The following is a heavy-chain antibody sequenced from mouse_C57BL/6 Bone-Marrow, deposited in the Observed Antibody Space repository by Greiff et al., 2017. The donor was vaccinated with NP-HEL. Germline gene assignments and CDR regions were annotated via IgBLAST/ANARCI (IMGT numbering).Heavy chain of an antibody. CDR3: ARLGNWDWEFAY. V-gene: IGHV1-69*01. Sequence: VKLQQPGAELVMPGASVKLSCKASGYTFTSYWMHWVKQRPGQGLEWIGEIDPSDSYTNYNQKFKGKSTLTVDKSSSTAYMQLSSLTSEDSAVYYCARLGNWDWEFAYWGQGTLVTVSA. CDR2: IDPSDSYT. D-gene: IGHD4-1*01. J-gene: IGHJ3*01. CDR1: GYTFTSYW.